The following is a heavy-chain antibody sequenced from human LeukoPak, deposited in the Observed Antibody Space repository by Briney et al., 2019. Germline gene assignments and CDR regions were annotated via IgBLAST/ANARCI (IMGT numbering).Heavy chain of an antibody. CDR1: GFTFSSYA. Sequence: HPGGSLRLSCAASGFTFSSYAMSWVRQAPGKGLECVSAISGSGGSTYYADSVKGRFTISRDNFKNTLYLQMNSLRAEDTAVYYCARPPDGDVFDYWGQGTLVTVSS. J-gene: IGHJ4*02. CDR2: ISGSGGST. D-gene: IGHD4-17*01. V-gene: IGHV3-23*01. CDR3: ARPPDGDVFDY.